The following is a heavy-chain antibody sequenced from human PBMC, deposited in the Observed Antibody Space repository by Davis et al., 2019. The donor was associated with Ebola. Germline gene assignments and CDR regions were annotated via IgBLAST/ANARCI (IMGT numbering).Heavy chain of an antibody. V-gene: IGHV4-59*11. J-gene: IGHJ5*02. CDR1: NASISSHY. D-gene: IGHD2-15*01. Sequence: PSETLSLTCSVSNASISSHYWSWVRLAPGKGTEWIGYIHHSGKSNYNFFLKTRVSMSIDTSKNPFSPEMTSVKPADTAVYFCARGTGYCSGGICYPANWLDPWGQGTLVIVSS. CDR3: ARGTGYCSGGICYPANWLDP. CDR2: IHHSGKS.